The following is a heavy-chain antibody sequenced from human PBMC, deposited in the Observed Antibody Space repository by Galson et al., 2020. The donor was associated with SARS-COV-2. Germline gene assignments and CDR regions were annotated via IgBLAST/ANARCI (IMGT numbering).Heavy chain of an antibody. CDR1: GFTFSSYA. D-gene: IGHD6-19*01. V-gene: IGHV3-23*01. CDR3: AKDLGYSSGWKDWDY. Sequence: GESLKISCAASGFTFSSYAMSWVRQAPGKGLEWVSAISGSGGSTYYADSVKGRFTISRDNSKNTLYLQMNSLRAEDTAVYYCAKDLGYSSGWKDWDYWGQGTLVTVSS. CDR2: ISGSGGST. J-gene: IGHJ4*02.